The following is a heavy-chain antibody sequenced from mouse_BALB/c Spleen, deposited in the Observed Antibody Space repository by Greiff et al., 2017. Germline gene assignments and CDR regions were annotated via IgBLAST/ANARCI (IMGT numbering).Heavy chain of an antibody. J-gene: IGHJ3*01. V-gene: IGHV7-3*02. Sequence: EVKLVESGGGLVQPGGSLRLSCATSGFTFTDYYMSWVRQPPGKALEWLGFIRNKANGYTTEYSASVKGRFTISRDTSQSILYLQMNTLRAEDSAAYYCARGGHYDYDEIFPFAYWGQGTLVTVSA. D-gene: IGHD2-4*01. CDR2: IRNKANGYTT. CDR1: GFTFTDYY. CDR3: ARGGHYDYDEIFPFAY.